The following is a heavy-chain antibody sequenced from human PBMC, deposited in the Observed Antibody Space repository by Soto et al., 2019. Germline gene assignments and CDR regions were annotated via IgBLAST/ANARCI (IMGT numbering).Heavy chain of an antibody. D-gene: IGHD6-13*01. V-gene: IGHV1-18*01. CDR2: ISAYNGNT. CDR3: GREVAAAGMGVYYYYGMDV. CDR1: GYTFTSYG. Sequence: ASVKVSCKASGYTFTSYGISWVRQAPGQGLEWMGWISAYNGNTNYAQKLQGRVTMTTDTSTSTAYMELRSLRSDDTAVYYCGREVAAAGMGVYYYYGMDVWGQGTTVTVSS. J-gene: IGHJ6*02.